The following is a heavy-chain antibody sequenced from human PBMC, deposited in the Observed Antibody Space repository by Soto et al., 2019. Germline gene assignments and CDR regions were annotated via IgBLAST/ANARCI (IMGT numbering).Heavy chain of an antibody. CDR1: GGSVSSNSAA. CDR3: ASSTGGGYYYYCGMDV. V-gene: IGHV6-1*01. D-gene: IGHD3-16*01. J-gene: IGHJ6*02. Sequence: PSQTHSLTCAISGGSVSSNSAAWNWIRQSPSRGLEWLGRTYYRSKWYNDYAVSVKSRITINPDTSKNQFSLQLNSVTPEDTAVYYCASSTGGGYYYYCGMDVWGQGTTVTVSS. CDR2: TYYRSKWYN.